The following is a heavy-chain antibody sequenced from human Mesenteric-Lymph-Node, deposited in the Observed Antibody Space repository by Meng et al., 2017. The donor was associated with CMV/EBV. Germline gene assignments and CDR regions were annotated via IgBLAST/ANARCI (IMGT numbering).Heavy chain of an antibody. CDR2: TSRGGGNN. J-gene: IGHJ5*02. CDR3: ATPRFCSTTGCLWPFTS. CDR1: FPSTDYV. V-gene: IGHV3-30-3*01. D-gene: IGHD2-2*01. Sequence: FPSTDYVLHWVLQPPADGLGSVAVTSRGGGNNYSAHSVKVLFPISRDNSQPTLYLELNDLRRDDTAMYYCATPRFCSTTGCLWPFTSWGQGTLVTVSS.